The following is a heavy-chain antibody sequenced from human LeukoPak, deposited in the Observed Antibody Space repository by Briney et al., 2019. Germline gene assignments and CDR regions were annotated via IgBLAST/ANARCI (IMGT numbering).Heavy chain of an antibody. CDR2: INTNTGNP. CDR3: ARDLRGNDYVWGSYPLLDP. D-gene: IGHD3-16*02. CDR1: GYTFTSYA. Sequence: ASVKVSCKASGYTFTSYAINWVRQAPGQGLEWMGWINTNTGNPTYAQGFTGRFVFSLDTSVSTAYLQISSLKAEDTAVYYCARDLRGNDYVWGSYPLLDPWGQGTLVTVSS. V-gene: IGHV7-4-1*02. J-gene: IGHJ5*02.